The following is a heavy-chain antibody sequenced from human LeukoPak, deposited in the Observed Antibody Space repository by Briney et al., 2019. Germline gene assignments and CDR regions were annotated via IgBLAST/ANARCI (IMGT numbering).Heavy chain of an antibody. D-gene: IGHD2-2*02. CDR3: ARVDCSSTSCNTGAFDI. CDR1: GGSLTNYH. V-gene: IGHV4-59*01. CDR2: IYYSGST. J-gene: IGHJ3*02. Sequence: SETLSLTCTVSGGSLTNYHWSWIRQSPGTGLEWIGYIYYSGSTVYNPSLRSRVTISVDTSKNQFSLKMSSVTAADTAVFYCARVDCSSTSCNTGAFDIWGQGTMVTVSS.